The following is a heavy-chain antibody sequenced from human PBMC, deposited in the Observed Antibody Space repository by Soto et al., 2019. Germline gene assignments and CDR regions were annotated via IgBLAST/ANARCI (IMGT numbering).Heavy chain of an antibody. CDR3: AKGNRVGATPDAVTC. D-gene: IGHD1-26*01. CDR1: GFTFSNFG. J-gene: IGHJ4*02. V-gene: IGHV3-23*01. CDR2: VRSDGDTT. Sequence: EVQVLESGGGLVQPGGSLRLSCAASGFTFSNFGMNWVRQAPGKGLEWVSGVRSDGDTTYNAESVKARFTVSRDTTRTTAYLQMTRLRGADMAIYLCAKGNRVGATPDAVTCWGQGTLVTVSS.